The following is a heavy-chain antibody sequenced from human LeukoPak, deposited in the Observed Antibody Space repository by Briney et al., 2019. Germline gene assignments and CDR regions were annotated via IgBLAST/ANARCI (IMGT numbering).Heavy chain of an antibody. CDR3: ARDCSSTSCYGNY. Sequence: GRSLRLSCAASGFTFSSYGMHWVRQAPGKGLEWVAVISYDGSNKYYADSVKGRFTISRDNSKNTLYLQMNSLRAEDTAVYYCARDCSSTSCYGNYWGQGTLVTVSS. V-gene: IGHV3-30*03. J-gene: IGHJ4*02. CDR1: GFTFSSYG. D-gene: IGHD2-2*01. CDR2: ISYDGSNK.